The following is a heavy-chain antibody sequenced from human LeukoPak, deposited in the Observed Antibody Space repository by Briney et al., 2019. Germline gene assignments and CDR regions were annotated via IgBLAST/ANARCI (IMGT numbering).Heavy chain of an antibody. V-gene: IGHV3-23*01. CDR1: GFTFSNYA. CDR2: ITSNGGNT. D-gene: IGHD6-13*01. CDR3: VKDGRRSSLP. J-gene: IGHJ4*02. Sequence: PGGSLRLSCAASGFTFSNYAMSWVRQAPGKGPEWVSAITSNGGNTDYADSVRGRFTISRDNSKNTLSLQMNSLRAEDTAVYYCVKDGRRSSLPWGQGTLVIVSS.